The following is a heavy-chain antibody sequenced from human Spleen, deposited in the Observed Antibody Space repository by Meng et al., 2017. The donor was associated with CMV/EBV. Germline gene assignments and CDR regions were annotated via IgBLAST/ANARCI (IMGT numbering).Heavy chain of an antibody. CDR2: IYHSGST. J-gene: IGHJ6*02. V-gene: IGHV4-61*01. Sequence: GGAVSSGSYHWSWIRQPPGKGLEWIGYIYHSGSTNYNPSLKSRVTISVDTSENQFSLKLSSVTAADTAVYYCALEEKTAYYYGMDVWGQGTTVTVSS. CDR1: GGAVSSGSYH. CDR3: ALEEKTAYYYGMDV. D-gene: IGHD2-21*01.